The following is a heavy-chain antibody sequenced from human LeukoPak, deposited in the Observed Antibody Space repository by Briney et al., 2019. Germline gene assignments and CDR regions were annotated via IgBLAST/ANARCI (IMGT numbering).Heavy chain of an antibody. J-gene: IGHJ3*01. CDR1: GFTFSSYS. CDR3: ARPNDCSSTSCYTDAFDF. D-gene: IGHD2-2*02. CDR2: ISDSSSTI. Sequence: QPGGTLRLSCAAPGFTFSSYSMNWVRQAPGKGLEWVSYISDSSSTIYYADSVKGRFTISRDNAKNSLYLQMNSLRAEDTAVYYCARPNDCSSTSCYTDAFDFWGQGTMVTVSS. V-gene: IGHV3-48*01.